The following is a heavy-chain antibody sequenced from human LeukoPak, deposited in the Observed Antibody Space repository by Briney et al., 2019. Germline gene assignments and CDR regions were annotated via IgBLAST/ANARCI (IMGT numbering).Heavy chain of an antibody. Sequence: GGSLRLSCAASGFTFSSYWMSWVRQTPGKGLEWAANIKEDGGEKYYVDSVKGRFTISRDNAKSSLFLQMNSLRTEDTAVYYCATTRGFDYWGQGTLVTVSS. CDR1: GFTFSSYW. V-gene: IGHV3-7*03. D-gene: IGHD1-1*01. J-gene: IGHJ4*02. CDR2: IKEDGGEK. CDR3: ATTRGFDY.